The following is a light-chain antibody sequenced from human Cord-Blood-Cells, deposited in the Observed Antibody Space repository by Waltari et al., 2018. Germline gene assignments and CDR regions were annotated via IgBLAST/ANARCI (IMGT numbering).Light chain of an antibody. Sequence: QSVLTQPPSASAPPGQRVTIPCSGSRSNIGSNYVYWYQQLPGTAPKLLIYRNNQRPSGVPDRFSGSKSGTSASLAISGLRSEDEADYYCAAWDDSLSGYVFGTGTKVTVL. CDR2: RNN. V-gene: IGLV1-47*01. CDR1: RSNIGSNY. CDR3: AAWDDSLSGYV. J-gene: IGLJ1*01.